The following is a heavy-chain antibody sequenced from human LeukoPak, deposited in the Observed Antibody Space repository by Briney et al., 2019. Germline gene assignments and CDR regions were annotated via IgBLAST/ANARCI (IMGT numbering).Heavy chain of an antibody. Sequence: GGSLRLSCAASGFSFSSYNMNWVRQTPGKGLEWVSSIISSSTYTFYADSVKGRFTISRDNARNSLYLEMNSLRAEDTAEYYCARLFGDVTIYDYWGQGTLVTVSS. CDR3: ARLFGDVTIYDY. J-gene: IGHJ4*02. D-gene: IGHD4-17*01. CDR1: GFSFSSYN. V-gene: IGHV3-21*01. CDR2: IISSSTYT.